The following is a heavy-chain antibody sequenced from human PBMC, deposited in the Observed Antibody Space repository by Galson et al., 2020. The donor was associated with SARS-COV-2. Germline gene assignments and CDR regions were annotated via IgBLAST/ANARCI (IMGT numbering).Heavy chain of an antibody. J-gene: IGHJ4*02. Sequence: GGSLRLSCAASGFTFSDYGMNWVRQAPGKGLEWVSFITTSSSYMFYADSVKGRFTISRDNAKNSLYLEMNRLRAEDTAVYYCARAWGSGNYWAQGTLVTVSS. CDR3: ARAWGSGNY. D-gene: IGHD3-16*01. CDR2: ITTSSSYM. V-gene: IGHV3-21*01. CDR1: GFTFSDYG.